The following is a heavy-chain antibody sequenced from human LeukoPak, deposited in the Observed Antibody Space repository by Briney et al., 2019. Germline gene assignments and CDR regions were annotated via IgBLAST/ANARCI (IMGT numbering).Heavy chain of an antibody. V-gene: IGHV1-2*02. J-gene: IGHJ4*02. CDR2: INPNSGGT. CDR3: ARGSGYCSGGSCYGY. CDR1: GYTFTGYY. D-gene: IGHD2-15*01. Sequence: ASVKVSCKASGYTFTGYYMHWVRQAPGQGLEWMGWINPNSGGTNYAQKFQGRVTMTRDTSISTAYMELSRMRSDHTAVYYCARGSGYCSGGSCYGYWGQGTLVTVSS.